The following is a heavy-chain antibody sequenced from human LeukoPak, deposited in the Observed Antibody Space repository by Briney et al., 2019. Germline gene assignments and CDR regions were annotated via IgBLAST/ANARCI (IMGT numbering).Heavy chain of an antibody. D-gene: IGHD3-10*01. V-gene: IGHV3-30*18. CDR3: AKDSLGSGSYRYFDY. Sequence: GGSLRLSCAASGFTFSSYGMHWVRQAPGKGLEWVAVISYDGSNKYYADSVKGRFTISRDNSKNTLYLQMNSLRAEDTAVYYCAKDSLGSGSYRYFDYWGQGTLVTVSS. CDR1: GFTFSSYG. J-gene: IGHJ4*02. CDR2: ISYDGSNK.